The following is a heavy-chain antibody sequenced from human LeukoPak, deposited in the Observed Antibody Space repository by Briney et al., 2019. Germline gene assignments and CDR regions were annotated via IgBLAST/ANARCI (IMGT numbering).Heavy chain of an antibody. D-gene: IGHD3-9*01. Sequence: GASVKVSCMASGGTFSSYAISWVRQAPGQGLEWMGGIIPIFGTANYAQKFRGRVTITANESTSTAYMELSSLRSEDTAVYYCARGVLRYFDSLSPGPFDYWGQGTLVTVSS. J-gene: IGHJ4*02. CDR2: IIPIFGTA. CDR1: GGTFSSYA. CDR3: ARGVLRYFDSLSPGPFDY. V-gene: IGHV1-69*13.